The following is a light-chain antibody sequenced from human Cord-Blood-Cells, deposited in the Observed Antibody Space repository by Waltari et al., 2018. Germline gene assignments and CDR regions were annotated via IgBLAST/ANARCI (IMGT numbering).Light chain of an antibody. CDR1: NSDVGGYNY. Sequence: QSALTQPASVSGSPGQSITIYCTGTNSDVGGYNYVSWYQQHPGKAPKLMIYDVSNRPSGVSNRFSGSKSGNTASLTISGLQAEDEADYYCSSYTSSSTYVFGTGTKVTVL. CDR3: SSYTSSSTYV. CDR2: DVS. V-gene: IGLV2-14*01. J-gene: IGLJ1*01.